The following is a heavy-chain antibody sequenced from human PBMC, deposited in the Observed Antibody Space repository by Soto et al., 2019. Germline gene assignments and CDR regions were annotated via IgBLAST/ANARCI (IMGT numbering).Heavy chain of an antibody. V-gene: IGHV3-23*01. J-gene: IGHJ4*02. CDR2: ISDSGSGT. D-gene: IGHD2-2*01. CDR3: AKNNRYCSSTNCFVFDY. CDR1: GFTFSNYA. Sequence: PGGSLRLSCAASGFTFSNYAMSWVRQAPGKGLEWVSNISDSGSGTYYVDSVKGRFTISRDNPKNTLYLLMNSLRAEDTAVYYCAKNNRYCSSTNCFVFDYWGQGTLVTVSS.